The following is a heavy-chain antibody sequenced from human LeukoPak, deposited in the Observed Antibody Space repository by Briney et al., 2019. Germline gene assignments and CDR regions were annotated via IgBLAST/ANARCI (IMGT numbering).Heavy chain of an antibody. J-gene: IGHJ4*02. CDR3: ARRSKYGGYFDY. Sequence: SETLFLTCTVSGGSISSYYWSWIRQPPGKGLEWIGYIYYSGSTNYNPSLKSRVTISVDTSKNQFSLKLSSVTAADSAVYYCARRSKYGGYFDYWGQGTLVTVSS. CDR1: GGSISSYY. V-gene: IGHV4-59*08. D-gene: IGHD4-23*01. CDR2: IYYSGST.